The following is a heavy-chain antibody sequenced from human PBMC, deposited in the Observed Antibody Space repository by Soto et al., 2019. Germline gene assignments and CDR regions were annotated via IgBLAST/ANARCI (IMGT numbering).Heavy chain of an antibody. CDR1: GFSLSTSGVG. V-gene: IGHV2-5*02. CDR3: AQITHYSDSSGLDY. J-gene: IGHJ4*02. D-gene: IGHD3-22*01. Sequence: QITLKESGPTLVKPTQTLTLTCTFSGFSLSTSGVGVGWIRQPPGKALEWLALIYWDDDKRYSPSLKSRLTITEETTKNQVVLTMTNMDPVDTPTYYCAQITHYSDSSGLDYWGQGTLVTVSS. CDR2: IYWDDDK.